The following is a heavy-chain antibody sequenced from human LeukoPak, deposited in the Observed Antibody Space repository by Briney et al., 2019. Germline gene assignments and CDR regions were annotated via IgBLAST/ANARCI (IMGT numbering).Heavy chain of an antibody. V-gene: IGHV4-39*01. Sequence: PSETLSLTCTVSGGSISSSSYYWGWIRQPPGKGLEWIGSIYYSGSTYYNPSLKSRVTISVDTSKNQFSLKLSSVTAADTAVYYCARRIGWSDYWGQGTLVTVSS. CDR1: GGSISSSSYY. D-gene: IGHD6-19*01. CDR2: IYYSGST. CDR3: ARRIGWSDY. J-gene: IGHJ4*02.